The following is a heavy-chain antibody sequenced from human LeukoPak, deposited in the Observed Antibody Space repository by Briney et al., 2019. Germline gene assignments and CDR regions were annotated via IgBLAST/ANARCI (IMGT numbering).Heavy chain of an antibody. V-gene: IGHV4-39*01. J-gene: IGHJ4*02. CDR1: GGSISSSSYY. CDR2: IYYGGST. D-gene: IGHD6-13*01. CDR3: ARLKRASSHFDY. Sequence: PSETLSLTCTVSGGSISSSSYYWGWIRQPPGKGLEWIGSIYYGGSTYYNPSLKSRVTISVDTSKNQFSLKLSSVTAADTAVYYCARLKRASSHFDYWGQGTLVTVSS.